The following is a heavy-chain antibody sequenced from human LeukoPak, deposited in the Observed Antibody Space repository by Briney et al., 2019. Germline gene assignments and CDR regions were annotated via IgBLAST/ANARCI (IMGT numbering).Heavy chain of an antibody. J-gene: IGHJ4*02. D-gene: IGHD1-14*01. Sequence: GASVKVSCKASGYTFSGYYMHWVRQAPGQGLEWMGWINPKSGGTNYAQKFQGRVTMTRDTSISTAYMELSRLRSDDTAVYYCAREGTLYYFDYWGQGTLVTVSS. CDR3: AREGTLYYFDY. V-gene: IGHV1-2*02. CDR2: INPKSGGT. CDR1: GYTFSGYY.